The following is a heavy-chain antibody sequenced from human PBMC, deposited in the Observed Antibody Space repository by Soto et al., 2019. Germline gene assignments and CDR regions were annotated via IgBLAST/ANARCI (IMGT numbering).Heavy chain of an antibody. V-gene: IGHV4-34*01. J-gene: IGHJ4*02. CDR2: INHSGST. CDR3: ARGKISEFSDY. D-gene: IGHD3-3*01. Sequence: PSETLSLTCAVYGGSFSGYYWSWIRQPPGKGLEWIGEINHSGSTNYNPSLKSRVTISVDTSKNQFSLKLSSVTAADTAVYYCARGKISEFSDYWGQGTLVTFSS. CDR1: GGSFSGYY.